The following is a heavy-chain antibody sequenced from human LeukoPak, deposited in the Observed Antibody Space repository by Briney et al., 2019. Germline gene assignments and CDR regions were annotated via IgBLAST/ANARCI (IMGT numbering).Heavy chain of an antibody. CDR3: AIVVARGEQWLDQGYFDY. CDR1: GYTLTELS. CDR2: FDPEDGET. D-gene: IGHD6-19*01. V-gene: IGHV1-24*01. Sequence: GASVKVSCKVSGYTLTELSMHWVRQAPGKGLEWMGGFDPEDGETIYAQKFQGGVTMTEDTSTDTAYMELSSLRSEDTAVYYCAIVVARGEQWLDQGYFDYWGQGTLVTVSS. J-gene: IGHJ4*02.